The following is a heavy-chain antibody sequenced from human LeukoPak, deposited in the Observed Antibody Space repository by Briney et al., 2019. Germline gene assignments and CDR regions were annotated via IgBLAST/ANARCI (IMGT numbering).Heavy chain of an antibody. V-gene: IGHV1-18*01. D-gene: IGHD3-22*01. CDR1: GYTFTSYG. CDR3: ARDSKRNRSGYLSTSDY. Sequence: GASVKVSCKASGYTFTSYGISWVRQAPGQGLEWMGWISAYNGNTNYAQKLQGRVTMTTGTSTSTAYMELRSLRSDDTAVYYCARDSKRNRSGYLSTSDYWGQGTLVTVSS. J-gene: IGHJ4*02. CDR2: ISAYNGNT.